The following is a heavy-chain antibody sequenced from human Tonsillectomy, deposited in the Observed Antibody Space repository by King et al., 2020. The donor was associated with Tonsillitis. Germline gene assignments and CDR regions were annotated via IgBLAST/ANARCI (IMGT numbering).Heavy chain of an antibody. CDR3: ARDGADYYGSGSYKF. V-gene: IGHV4-38-2*02. J-gene: IGHJ4*02. CDR2: IYHSGST. D-gene: IGHD3-10*01. Sequence: VQLQESGPGLVKPSETLSLTCAVSGYSISSGYYWGWIRQPPGKGLEWIGSIYHSGSTYYNPSLKSRVTIPVDTSKNQFSLKLSSVTAADTAVYYCARDGADYYGSGSYKFWGQGTLVTVSS. CDR1: GYSISSGYY.